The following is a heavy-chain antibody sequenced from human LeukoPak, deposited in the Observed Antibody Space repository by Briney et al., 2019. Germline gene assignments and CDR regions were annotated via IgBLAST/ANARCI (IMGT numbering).Heavy chain of an antibody. J-gene: IGHJ5*02. CDR1: GGSFSGYY. D-gene: IGHD3-16*01. Sequence: SETLSLTCAVYGGSFSGYYWSWIRQPPGKGLEWIEEINHSGSTNYNPSLKSRVTISVDTSKNQFSLKLSSVTAADTAVYYCARGRVVFRPWGQGTLVTVSS. V-gene: IGHV4-34*01. CDR3: ARGRVVFRP. CDR2: INHSGST.